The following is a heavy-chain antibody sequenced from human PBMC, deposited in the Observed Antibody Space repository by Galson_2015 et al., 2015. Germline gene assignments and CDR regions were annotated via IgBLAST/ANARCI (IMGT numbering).Heavy chain of an antibody. J-gene: IGHJ6*02. D-gene: IGHD3-22*01. CDR1: GGTFSSYA. V-gene: IGHV1-69*13. Sequence: SVKVSCKASGGTFSSYAISWVRQAPGQGLEWMRGIIPIFGTANYAQKFQGRVTITADESTSTAYMELSSLRSEDTAVYYCARDTDDSSGYRPRGYYYGMDVWGQGTTVTVSS. CDR2: IIPIFGTA. CDR3: ARDTDDSSGYRPRGYYYGMDV.